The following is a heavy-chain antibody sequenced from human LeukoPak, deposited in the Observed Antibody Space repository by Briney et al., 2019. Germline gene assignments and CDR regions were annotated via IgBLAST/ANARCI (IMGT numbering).Heavy chain of an antibody. CDR1: GGSFSGYY. CDR3: ARDENDYFDY. J-gene: IGHJ4*02. Sequence: SETLSLTCAVYGGSFSGYYWSWIRQPPGKGLEWIGEINHSGSTNYNPSLKSRVTISVDTSKNQFSLKLSSVTAADTAVYYCARDENDYFDYGGQGTLVTVSS. V-gene: IGHV4-34*01. CDR2: INHSGST.